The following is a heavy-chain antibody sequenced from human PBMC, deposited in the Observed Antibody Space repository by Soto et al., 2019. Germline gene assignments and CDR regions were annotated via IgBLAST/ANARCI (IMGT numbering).Heavy chain of an antibody. D-gene: IGHD7-27*01. CDR1: GASINSGAYH. J-gene: IGHJ2*01. Sequence: HVQLQESGPGLVKPSQTVSLTCAVSGASINSGAYHWSWVRQLPGKGLEWIGYIYYGGTTYYTPSLQSRVTISVDTSKNHLSLTLSSVTAADTAVYYCATDSRGREISGRLAWGSPPQVDDWGYFDIWGRGTPVTVSS. CDR3: ATDSRGREISGRLAWGSPPQVDDWGYFDI. CDR2: IYYGGTT. V-gene: IGHV4-31*11.